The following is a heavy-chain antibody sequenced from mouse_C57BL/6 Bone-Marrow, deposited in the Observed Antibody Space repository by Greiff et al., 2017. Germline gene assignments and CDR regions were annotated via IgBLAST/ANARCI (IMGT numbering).Heavy chain of an antibody. Sequence: VQLQQSGPELVKPGDSVKISCKASGYSFTGYFLNWVMQSHGKSLEWIGRINPYNGDTFYNQKFKGKATLTVDKSSSTAHMELRSLTSEDSAVYDCARSRYDYPFAYWGQGTLVTVSA. J-gene: IGHJ3*01. CDR1: GYSFTGYF. CDR3: ARSRYDYPFAY. D-gene: IGHD2-4*01. V-gene: IGHV1-20*01. CDR2: INPYNGDT.